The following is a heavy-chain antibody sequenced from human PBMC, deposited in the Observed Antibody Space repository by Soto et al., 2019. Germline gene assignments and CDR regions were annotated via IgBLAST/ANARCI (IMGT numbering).Heavy chain of an antibody. V-gene: IGHV4-4*02. Sequence: QVQLQESGPRLVKPSGTLSLTCAVSGASISSTNWWTWVRQPPGKGLEWIGEIYHTGSTKYNPSLKSRVTISLDKSNNQFSLNLSSVTAAATAVYYCAPLPPRIVVVVLPIPTWGQGTLVTVSS. J-gene: IGHJ4*02. CDR3: APLPPRIVVVVLPIPT. D-gene: IGHD2-15*01. CDR2: IYHTGST. CDR1: GASISSTNW.